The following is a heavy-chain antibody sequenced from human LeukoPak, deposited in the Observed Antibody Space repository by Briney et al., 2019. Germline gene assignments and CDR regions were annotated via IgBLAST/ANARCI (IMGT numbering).Heavy chain of an antibody. D-gene: IGHD2-21*02. CDR3: ARDIVVVTAIGGADY. J-gene: IGHJ4*02. V-gene: IGHV1-18*01. Sequence: ASVKVSCKASGYTFTSYGISWVRQAPGQGLEWMGWISGYNGNTNYAQNLQGRVTMTTDTSTSTAYMELRSLRSDDTAVYYCARDIVVVTAIGGADYWGQGTLVTVSS. CDR1: GYTFTSYG. CDR2: ISGYNGNT.